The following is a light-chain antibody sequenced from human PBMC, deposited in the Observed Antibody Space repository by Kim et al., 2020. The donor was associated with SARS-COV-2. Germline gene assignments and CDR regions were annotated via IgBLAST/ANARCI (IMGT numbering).Light chain of an antibody. J-gene: IGKJ3*01. CDR3: QQYYGTPLT. CDR2: WAS. CDR1: QSVLYRSNNKNH. Sequence: DSVMTQSPDSLAVSLGERATINCKSSQSVLYRSNNKNHLAWYQQKPGQPPKLLIYWASTRESGVPDRFSGGGSGTEFTLTISSLQAEDVAVYYCQQYYGTPLTFGPGTKVDIK. V-gene: IGKV4-1*01.